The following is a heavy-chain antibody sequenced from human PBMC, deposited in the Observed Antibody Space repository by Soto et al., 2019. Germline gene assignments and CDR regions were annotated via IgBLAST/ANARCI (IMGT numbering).Heavy chain of an antibody. CDR2: IYRTGST. J-gene: IGHJ6*02. CDR3: ARVDRRVTTVTTPSYYGMDV. V-gene: IGHV4-4*02. D-gene: IGHD4-4*01. CDR1: GGSFTSNNW. Sequence: PSETLSLTCAVSGGSFTSNNWWTWVRQPPGQGLEWIGEIYRTGSTNYNPSLKSRVTISLDKSENQFSLKVTSLTAADTAVYYCARVDRRVTTVTTPSYYGMDVWGQGTTVTVSS.